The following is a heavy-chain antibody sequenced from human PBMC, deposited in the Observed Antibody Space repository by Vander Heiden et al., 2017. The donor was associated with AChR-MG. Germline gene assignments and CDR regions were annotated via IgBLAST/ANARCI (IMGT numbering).Heavy chain of an antibody. J-gene: IGHJ4*02. V-gene: IGHV4-4*02. D-gene: IGHD6-19*01. CDR3: ARMQYSSGWYGTFWYFDY. CDR1: GDSISSSNW. CDR2: IYHSGST. Sequence: QVQLQESGPGLVKPSGTLSLTCAVSGDSISSSNWWSWVRQPPGKGLEWIGKIYHSGSTNYNPSLKSRVTISVDKSKNQFSLKLSYVTAADTAVYYCARMQYSSGWYGTFWYFDYWGQGTLVTVSS.